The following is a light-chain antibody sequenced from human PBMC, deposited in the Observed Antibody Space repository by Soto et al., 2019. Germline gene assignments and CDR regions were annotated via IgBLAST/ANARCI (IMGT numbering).Light chain of an antibody. CDR2: WAS. CDR3: QQYYSTPRT. V-gene: IGKV4-1*01. CDR1: QSVLYSSNNKKY. Sequence: DIVMTQSPDSLAVSLGERATINCKSSQSVLYSSNNKKYLAWYQQKPGQPPKLLIYWASTRESGVPDRYSGNGSGTDLTLTIRSLQAEDVAVYYCQQYYSTPRTFGQGTKVEIK. J-gene: IGKJ1*01.